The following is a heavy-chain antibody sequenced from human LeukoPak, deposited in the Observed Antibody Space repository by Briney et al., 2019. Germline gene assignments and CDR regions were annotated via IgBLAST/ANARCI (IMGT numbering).Heavy chain of an antibody. CDR3: AREKCIAY. CDR2: ISSSSSYI. Sequence: TGGSLRLSCAASGFTFSSYNMNWVRQAPGKGLEWVSSISSSSSYIYYADSVKGRFTISRDNAKNSLYLQMNSLGAEDTAVYYCAREKCIAYWGQGTLVTVSS. CDR1: GFTFSSYN. J-gene: IGHJ4*02. V-gene: IGHV3-21*01.